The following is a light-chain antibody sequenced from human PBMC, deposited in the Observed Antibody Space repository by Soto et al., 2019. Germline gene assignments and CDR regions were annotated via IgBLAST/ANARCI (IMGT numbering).Light chain of an antibody. CDR2: GNS. Sequence: SVLTQPPSVSGAPGQRVTISCTGSSSNIGAGHDVHWYQQLPGTAPKLLIYGNSNRPSGVPDRFSGSKSGTSASLAITGLQAEDEADYYCQSYDSSLSGYVVFGGGTQLTVL. CDR1: SSNIGAGHD. J-gene: IGLJ2*01. CDR3: QSYDSSLSGYVV. V-gene: IGLV1-40*01.